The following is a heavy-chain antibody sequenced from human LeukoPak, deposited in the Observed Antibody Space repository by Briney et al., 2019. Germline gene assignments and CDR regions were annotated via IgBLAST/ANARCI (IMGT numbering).Heavy chain of an antibody. V-gene: IGHV3-7*01. Sequence: ETLSLTCTVSGVSISSSYSYWGWIRQPPGMGLEWVANIKQDGSEKYYVDSVKGRFTISRDNAKNSLYLQMNSLRAEDTAVYYCAREPGSSGWFYYYYYMDVWGKGTTVTVSS. CDR3: AREPGSSGWFYYYYYMDV. CDR2: IKQDGSEK. J-gene: IGHJ6*03. D-gene: IGHD6-19*01. CDR1: GVSISSSYS.